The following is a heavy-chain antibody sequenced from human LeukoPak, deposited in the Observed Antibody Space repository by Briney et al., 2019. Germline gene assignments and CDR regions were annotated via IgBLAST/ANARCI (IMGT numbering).Heavy chain of an antibody. V-gene: IGHV4-34*01. CDR1: GGSFSGYY. CDR3: HYSSSWYTWNY. Sequence: PSETLSLTCAVYGGSFSGYYWSWIRQPPGKGREWIGEINHSGSTNYNPSLKSRVTISVDTSKNQFSLKLSSVTAADTAVYYCHYSSSWYTWNYWGQGTLVTVSS. D-gene: IGHD6-13*01. CDR2: INHSGST. J-gene: IGHJ4*02.